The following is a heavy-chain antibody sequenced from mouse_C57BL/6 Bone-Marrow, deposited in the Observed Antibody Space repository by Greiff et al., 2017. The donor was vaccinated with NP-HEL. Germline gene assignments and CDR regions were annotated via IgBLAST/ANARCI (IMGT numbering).Heavy chain of an antibody. CDR3: ARFHYAKGY. CDR1: GYSITSDY. J-gene: IGHJ4*01. V-gene: IGHV3-8*01. Sequence: EVKVVESGPGLAKPSQTLSLTCSATGYSITSDYWHWIRKYPGNKLEYMGYISYSGSTYYNPPLKSRISITQDTSKNQYYLQLNSVTTEDTATYYCARFHYAKGYWGQGTSVTVSS. CDR2: ISYSGST.